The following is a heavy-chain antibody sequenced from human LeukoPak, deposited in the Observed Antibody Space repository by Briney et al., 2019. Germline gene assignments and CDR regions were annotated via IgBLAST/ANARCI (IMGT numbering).Heavy chain of an antibody. CDR3: ARGARAVELELRAAFDI. Sequence: PGGSLRLSCAASGFTFSSYEMNWVRQAPGKGLEWVSYISSSGSTIYYADSVKGRFTISGDNAKNSLYLQMNSLRAEDTAVYYCARGARAVELELRAAFDIWGQGTMVTVSS. D-gene: IGHD1-7*01. CDR2: ISSSGSTI. J-gene: IGHJ3*02. V-gene: IGHV3-48*03. CDR1: GFTFSSYE.